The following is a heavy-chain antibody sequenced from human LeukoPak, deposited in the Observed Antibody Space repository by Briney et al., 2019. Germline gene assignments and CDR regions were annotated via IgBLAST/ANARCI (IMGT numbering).Heavy chain of an antibody. Sequence: PGGSLRLSCAASGFTFSSYWMSWVRQAPGKGLEWVANIKQDGSEKYYVDSVKGRFTISRDNAKNSLYLQMNSLRSEDTAVYYCARFSETSPSYYYMDVWGKGTTVTVSS. CDR1: GFTFSSYW. D-gene: IGHD1-7*01. J-gene: IGHJ6*03. CDR3: ARFSETSPSYYYMDV. CDR2: IKQDGSEK. V-gene: IGHV3-7*01.